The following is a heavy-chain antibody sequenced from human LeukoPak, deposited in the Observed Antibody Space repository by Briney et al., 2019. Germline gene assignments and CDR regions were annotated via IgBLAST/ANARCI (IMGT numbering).Heavy chain of an antibody. CDR2: ISAYNGNT. CDR1: GYTFTGYY. V-gene: IGHV1-18*04. CDR3: AIRPDYGDN. J-gene: IGHJ4*02. Sequence: ASVKVSCKASGYTFTGYYMHWVRQAPGQGLEWMGWISAYNGNTNYAQKLQGRVTMTTDTSTSTAYMELRSLRSDDTAVYYCAIRPDYGDNWGQGTLVTVSS.